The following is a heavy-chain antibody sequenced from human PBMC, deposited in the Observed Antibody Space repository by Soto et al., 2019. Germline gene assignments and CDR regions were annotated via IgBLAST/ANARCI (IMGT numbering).Heavy chain of an antibody. CDR3: AKGVVLVPATIYYFDY. CDR2: ISGSGSST. D-gene: IGHD2-2*01. CDR1: GFTFSNYA. J-gene: IGHJ4*02. V-gene: IGHV3-23*01. Sequence: EVQLLESGGDLVQPGGSLRLSCAASGFTFSNYAMSWVRQAPGKGLEWVSGISGSGSSTYYVDSVKGRFTISRDNSKNTVYLQMNSLRAEETAVYYCAKGVVLVPATIYYFDYWGQGTLVTVSS.